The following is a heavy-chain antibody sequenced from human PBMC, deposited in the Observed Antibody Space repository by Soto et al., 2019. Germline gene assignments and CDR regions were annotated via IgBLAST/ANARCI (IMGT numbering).Heavy chain of an antibody. CDR3: ARDTYYYDSSGYSYYFDY. CDR1: GGSTSSGDYY. D-gene: IGHD3-22*01. CDR2: IYYSGST. J-gene: IGHJ4*02. Sequence: SETLSLTCTVPGGSTSSGDYYWSWIRQPPGKGLEWIGYIYYSGSTYYNPSLKGRVTISVDTSKNQFSLKLSSVTAADTAVYYCARDTYYYDSSGYSYYFDYWGQGTLVTVSS. V-gene: IGHV4-30-4*01.